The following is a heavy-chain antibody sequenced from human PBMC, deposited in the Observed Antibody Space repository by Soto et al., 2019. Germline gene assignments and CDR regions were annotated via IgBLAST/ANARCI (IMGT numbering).Heavy chain of an antibody. Sequence: GASVKVSCKASGYTFTSYGISWVRQAPGQGLEWMGWISAYNGNTNYAQKLQGRVTMTTDTSTSTAYMELRSLRSDDTAVHYCARGPTTMVRGTYYYYGMDVWGQGTTVTVSS. CDR3: ARGPTTMVRGTYYYYGMDV. CDR1: GYTFTSYG. J-gene: IGHJ6*02. CDR2: ISAYNGNT. D-gene: IGHD3-10*01. V-gene: IGHV1-18*01.